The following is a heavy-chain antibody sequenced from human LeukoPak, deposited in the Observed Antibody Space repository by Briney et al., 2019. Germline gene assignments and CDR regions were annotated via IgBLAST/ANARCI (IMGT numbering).Heavy chain of an antibody. CDR1: GFTFTNYA. V-gene: IGHV3-23*01. D-gene: IGHD5-24*01. CDR2: VSGSGGNT. Sequence: PGGSLRLSCAASGFTFTNYAMTWVRQAPGKGLEWVSSVSGSGGNTYYADSVKGRFTISRDNSNNMVYLQMNSLRAEDTAVYYCANLTTWLQHHSFASWGQGTLVSVSS. CDR3: ANLTTWLQHHSFAS. J-gene: IGHJ4*02.